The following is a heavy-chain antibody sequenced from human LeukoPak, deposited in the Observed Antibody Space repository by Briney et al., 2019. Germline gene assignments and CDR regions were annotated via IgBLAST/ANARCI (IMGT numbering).Heavy chain of an antibody. Sequence: ASVKVSCKASGYTFTSYGISWVRQAPGRGLEWMGWISAYNGNTNYAQKLQGRVTMTTDTSTSTAYMELRSLRSDDTAVYYCARVARSGSYDDYWGQGTLVTVSS. CDR3: ARVARSGSYDDY. D-gene: IGHD1-26*01. CDR2: ISAYNGNT. J-gene: IGHJ4*02. CDR1: GYTFTSYG. V-gene: IGHV1-18*01.